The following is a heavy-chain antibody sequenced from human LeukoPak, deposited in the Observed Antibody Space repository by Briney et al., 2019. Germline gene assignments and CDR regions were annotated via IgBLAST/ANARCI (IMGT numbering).Heavy chain of an antibody. J-gene: IGHJ4*02. CDR1: GGSVTSNSYY. CDR3: ARDNPPGDHYFDY. V-gene: IGHV4-39*07. Sequence: PSETLSLTCTVSGGSVTSNSYYWARIRQPPGKGLEWIASMYYSGSTYRNPSLKSRVAISVDTSKNQFSLKLISVSAADTAVYYCARDNPPGDHYFDYWGQGTLVTVSS. D-gene: IGHD7-27*01. CDR2: MYYSGST.